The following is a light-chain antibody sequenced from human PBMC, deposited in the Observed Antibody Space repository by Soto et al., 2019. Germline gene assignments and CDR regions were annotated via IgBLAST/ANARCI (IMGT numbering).Light chain of an antibody. CDR1: SSDVGGYNY. J-gene: IGLJ2*01. CDR2: DVS. CDR3: SPYTSSSTLVV. Sequence: QSVLTQPASVSGSPGQSITISCAGTSSDVGGYNYVSWYQHHPGKAPKLMIYDVSNRPSGVSNRFSGSKSGSTASLTISGLQAEDEADYWCSPYTSSSTLVVFGGGTKLTVL. V-gene: IGLV2-14*03.